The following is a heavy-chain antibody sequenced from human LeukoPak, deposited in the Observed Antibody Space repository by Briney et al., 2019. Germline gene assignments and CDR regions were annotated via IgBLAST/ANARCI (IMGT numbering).Heavy chain of an antibody. V-gene: IGHV3-23*01. J-gene: IGHJ3*02. CDR1: GSTLRNNI. CDR2: LSFIDDSI. CDR3: GREGYTSGYAGAFDT. D-gene: IGHD2-2*01. Sequence: HPGGSLRLSCTASGSTLRNNIMTWLRQAPEKGLEWVSSLSFIDDSIYYADSVKGRFTISRDTSKSTLSLQMNSLRAEDTGVYYCGREGYTSGYAGAFDTWGQGTMVTVSS.